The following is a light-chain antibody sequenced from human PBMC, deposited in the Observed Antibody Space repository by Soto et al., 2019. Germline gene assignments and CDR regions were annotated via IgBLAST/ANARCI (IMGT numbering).Light chain of an antibody. V-gene: IGLV2-14*01. Sequence: QSVLTQPASVSGSPGQSITISCTGTSNDVGNYNHVCWYQQEPGKAPKLMIYDVSNRPSGVSNRFSGYKSGNTASLTISGLQAEDEADYYCSSFTTSITYVFGTGTKVTVL. CDR3: SSFTTSITYV. CDR1: SNDVGNYNH. CDR2: DVS. J-gene: IGLJ1*01.